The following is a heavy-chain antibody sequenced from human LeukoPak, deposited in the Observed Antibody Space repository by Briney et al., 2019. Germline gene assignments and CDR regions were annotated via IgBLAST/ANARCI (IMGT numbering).Heavy chain of an antibody. J-gene: IGHJ4*02. Sequence: PGGSLRLSCAASGFTFSTYSMKWVRQAPGKGLEWVSYISSSSGTIYYADSVKGRFTISRDNAKNSLYLQMNGLRDEDTAVYCCARDQSDYYGSGSYSEGSYWGQGTLVTVSS. CDR2: ISSSSGTI. CDR1: GFTFSTYS. D-gene: IGHD3-10*01. CDR3: ARDQSDYYGSGSYSEGSY. V-gene: IGHV3-48*02.